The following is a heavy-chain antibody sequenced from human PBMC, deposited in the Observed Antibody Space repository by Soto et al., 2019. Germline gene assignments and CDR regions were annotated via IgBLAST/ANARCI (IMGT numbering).Heavy chain of an antibody. CDR3: ARHPHSYDWWSGYYVPDPFEI. CDR2: IYYSGST. D-gene: IGHD3-3*01. V-gene: IGHV4-39*01. J-gene: IGHJ3*02. Sequence: SDTLSLTCTVSGGSISSSSYYWGWIRQPPGKGLEWIGSIYYSGSTYYNPSLKSRVTISVDTSKNRFSLKLSSVTAADTAVYYCARHPHSYDWWSGYYVPDPFEISGQRKIVSVPS. CDR1: GGSISSSSYY.